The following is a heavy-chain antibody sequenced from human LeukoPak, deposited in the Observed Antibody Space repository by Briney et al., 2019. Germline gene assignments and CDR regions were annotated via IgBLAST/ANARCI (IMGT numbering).Heavy chain of an antibody. J-gene: IGHJ4*02. Sequence: GSLRLSCAASGFTFSDQFLDWVRQAPGKGLEWVGRIRKTGSSYTTEYAASAKGRFTISRDDSKNSLYLQMNSLKTDDTAVYFCARGGFENWGQGTLVTVSS. CDR1: GFTFSDQF. CDR3: ARGGFEN. V-gene: IGHV3-72*01. D-gene: IGHD3-10*01. CDR2: IRKTGSSYTT.